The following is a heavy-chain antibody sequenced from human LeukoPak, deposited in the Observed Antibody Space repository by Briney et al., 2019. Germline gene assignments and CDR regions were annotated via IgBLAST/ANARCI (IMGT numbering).Heavy chain of an antibody. CDR2: KMQEGSQQ. CDR1: GFTFRNYW. V-gene: IGHV3-7*05. D-gene: IGHD2-2*01. Sequence: GGSLRLSCAASGFTFRNYWMNCVRPAPGKGLEWVADKMQEGSQQYYVDSLKGRFTISRDNAKNSLYLQMNSLGAEDTAVYYCARDGLPAASDYWGQGTLVTVSS. J-gene: IGHJ4*02. CDR3: ARDGLPAASDY.